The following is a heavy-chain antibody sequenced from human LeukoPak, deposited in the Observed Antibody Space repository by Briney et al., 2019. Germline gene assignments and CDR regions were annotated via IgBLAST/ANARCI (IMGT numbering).Heavy chain of an antibody. CDR3: ARGMVGLTNWFDP. Sequence: SETLSLTCTVSGGSISSSSYYWGWIRQPPGKGLEWIGSIYYSGSTYYNPSLKSRVTISVDTSRNQFSLKLSSVTAADTAVYYCARGMVGLTNWFDPWGQGTLVTVSS. D-gene: IGHD2-15*01. CDR1: GGSISSSSYY. V-gene: IGHV4-39*01. CDR2: IYYSGST. J-gene: IGHJ5*02.